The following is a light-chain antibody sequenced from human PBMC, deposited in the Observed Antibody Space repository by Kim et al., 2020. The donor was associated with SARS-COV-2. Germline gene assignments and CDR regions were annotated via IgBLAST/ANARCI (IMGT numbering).Light chain of an antibody. CDR2: DAS. V-gene: IGKV3-11*01. CDR3: QQRSNWPVT. Sequence: LSPGEIATVSCRASQSVSSYLAWYQQKPGQAPRLLIYDASNRATGIPARFSGSGSGTDFTLTISSLEPEDFAVYYCQQRSNWPVTFGQGTKLEI. CDR1: QSVSSY. J-gene: IGKJ2*01.